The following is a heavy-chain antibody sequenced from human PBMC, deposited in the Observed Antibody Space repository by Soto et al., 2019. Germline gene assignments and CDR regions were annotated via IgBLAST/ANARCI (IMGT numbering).Heavy chain of an antibody. J-gene: IGHJ4*02. V-gene: IGHV4-59*01. CDR1: GGSISSYY. D-gene: IGHD1-26*01. Sequence: QVQLQESGPGLVKPSETLSLTCTVSGGSISSYYWSWIRQPPGKGLEWIGYIYYSGSTNYNPSLKGRVTISVDTSKNQFSLKLSSVTAADTAVYYCAGGGATDNFDYWGQGTLVTVSS. CDR3: AGGGATDNFDY. CDR2: IYYSGST.